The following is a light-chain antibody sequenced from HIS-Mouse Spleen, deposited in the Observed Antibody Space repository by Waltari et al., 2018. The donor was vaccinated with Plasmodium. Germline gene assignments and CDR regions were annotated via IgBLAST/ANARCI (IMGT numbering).Light chain of an antibody. V-gene: IGLV3-1*01. CDR1: KLGDKY. CDR2: QDS. J-gene: IGLJ1*01. CDR3: QAWDSSTDYV. Sequence: SYKLTQPPSVSVSPGQTASIPCSGDKLGDKYACWYQQKPGQSPVLVIYQDSKRPPGIPERFSGSNSGNTATLTISGTQAMDEADYYCQAWDSSTDYVFGTGTKVTVL.